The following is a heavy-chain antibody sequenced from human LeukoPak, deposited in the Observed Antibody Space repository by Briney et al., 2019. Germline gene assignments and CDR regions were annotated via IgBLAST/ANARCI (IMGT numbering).Heavy chain of an antibody. J-gene: IGHJ4*02. CDR3: ARGAGLWVYYFDY. D-gene: IGHD5-18*01. CDR2: ISSSGSTI. Sequence: GGSLRLSCAASGFTFSDYYMSWIRPAPGKGLEWVSYISSSGSTIYYADSVQGRFTISRDNAKNSLYLQMNSLRAEDTAVYYCARGAGLWVYYFDYWGQGTLVTVSS. CDR1: GFTFSDYY. V-gene: IGHV3-11*01.